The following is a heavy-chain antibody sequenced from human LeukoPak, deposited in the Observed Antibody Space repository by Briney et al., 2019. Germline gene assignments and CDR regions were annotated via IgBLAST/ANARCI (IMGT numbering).Heavy chain of an antibody. CDR2: ISGDGGST. CDR3: AKDMHYDSSGYYYVGFDY. D-gene: IGHD3-22*01. Sequence: GGSLRLSCAASGFTFDDYTTHWVRQAPGKGLEWVSLISGDGGSTFYADSVKGRFTISRDNSKISLYLQMNSLRTEDTALYYCAKDMHYDSSGYYYVGFDYWGQGTLVTVSS. J-gene: IGHJ4*02. CDR1: GFTFDDYT. V-gene: IGHV3-43*02.